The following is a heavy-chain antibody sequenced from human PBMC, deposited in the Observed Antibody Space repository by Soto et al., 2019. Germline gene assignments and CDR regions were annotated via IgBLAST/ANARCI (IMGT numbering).Heavy chain of an antibody. Sequence: EVQLVESGGGLVQPGRSLRLSCAASGFTFDDYAMHWVRQAPGKGLEWVSGISWNSGSIGYADSVKGRFTISRDNAKNSLYLQMNSLRAEDTALYYCAKGHTAYDFWRGYERNKYFFDYWGQGTLVTVSS. D-gene: IGHD3-3*01. CDR1: GFTFDDYA. J-gene: IGHJ4*02. V-gene: IGHV3-9*01. CDR3: AKGHTAYDFWRGYERNKYFFDY. CDR2: ISWNSGSI.